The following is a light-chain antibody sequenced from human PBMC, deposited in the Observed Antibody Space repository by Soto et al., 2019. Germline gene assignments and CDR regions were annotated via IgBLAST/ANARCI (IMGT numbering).Light chain of an antibody. V-gene: IGLV2-14*01. CDR3: SSYTSSTTGV. CDR1: SSDVGGYDY. J-gene: IGLJ3*02. CDR2: EVS. Sequence: QSALTQPASVSGSPGQSITIFCTGTSSDVGGYDYVSWYQQHPGKAPKLIIYEVSNRPSGVSNRFFGSKSGNTASLTISGLQAEDEAHYYCSSYTSSTTGVFGGGTKVTVL.